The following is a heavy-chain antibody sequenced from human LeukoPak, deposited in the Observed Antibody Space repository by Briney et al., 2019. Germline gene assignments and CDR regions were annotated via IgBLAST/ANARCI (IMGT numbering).Heavy chain of an antibody. CDR1: GYTFTSYA. D-gene: IGHD5-12*01. V-gene: IGHV1-3*01. Sequence: ASVKVSCKASGYTFTSYAMHWVRQAPGQRLEWMGWINAGNGNTKYSQKFQGRVTITRDTSASTAYMELSSLRSEDTAVYYCARGEDSGYDLGAFDIWGQGTMVTVSS. CDR3: ARGEDSGYDLGAFDI. CDR2: INAGNGNT. J-gene: IGHJ3*02.